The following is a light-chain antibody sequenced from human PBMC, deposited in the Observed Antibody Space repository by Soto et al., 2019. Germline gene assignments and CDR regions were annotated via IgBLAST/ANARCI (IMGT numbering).Light chain of an antibody. Sequence: QSALTQPRSVSGSPGQSVTISCTGTSNDVGGYNFVSWYQQHPGKVPKLFIYDVSRRPSGVPDRFSGSKSGNTASLTISGLQAEEEADYYCSSSAGSYPVVFGGGTKLTVL. CDR2: DVS. CDR3: SSSAGSYPVV. J-gene: IGLJ2*01. V-gene: IGLV2-11*01. CDR1: SNDVGGYNF.